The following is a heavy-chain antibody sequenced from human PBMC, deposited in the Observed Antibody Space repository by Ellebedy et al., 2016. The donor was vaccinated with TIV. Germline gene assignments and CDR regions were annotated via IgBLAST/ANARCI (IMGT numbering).Heavy chain of an antibody. CDR1: GFTFSSYG. J-gene: IGHJ4*02. D-gene: IGHD3-16*01. CDR2: IWYDGSNK. CDR3: ARDGGKGGFDY. V-gene: IGHV3-33*01. Sequence: GESLKISCAASGFTFSSYGMHWVRQAPGKGLEWVAVIWYDGSNKYYADSVKGRFTISRDNSKNTLYLQMNSLRAEDTAVYYCARDGGKGGFDYWGQGTLVTVSS.